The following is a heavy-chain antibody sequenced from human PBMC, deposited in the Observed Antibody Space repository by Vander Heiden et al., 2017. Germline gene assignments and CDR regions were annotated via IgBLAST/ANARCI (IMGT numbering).Heavy chain of an antibody. CDR3: ATLGKQQLVHWYFDL. D-gene: IGHD6-13*01. Sequence: QLQLQESGPGLVKPSDTLSPTCTVSGSSISYSSYYWGWIRHPPGKGLEWIGSIYYSGSTYYNPSLKSRVSISVDTSKNQFSLKLSSVTAADTAVYYCATLGKQQLVHWYFDLWGRGSLVTVSS. CDR2: IYYSGST. CDR1: GSSISYSSYY. V-gene: IGHV4-39*01. J-gene: IGHJ2*01.